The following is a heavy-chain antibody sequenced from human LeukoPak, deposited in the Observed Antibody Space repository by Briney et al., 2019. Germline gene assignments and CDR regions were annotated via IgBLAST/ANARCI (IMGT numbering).Heavy chain of an antibody. CDR1: GGSISSGDYY. CDR2: IYYSGST. J-gene: IGHJ6*03. D-gene: IGHD5-18*01. Sequence: SETLSLTCTVSGGSISSGDYYWSWIRQPPGKGLEWIGYIYYSGSTNYNPSLKSRVTISVDTSKNQFSLKLSSVTAADTAVYYCARGGYSYGTAGYYYYMDVWGTGTTVTVSS. V-gene: IGHV4-61*08. CDR3: ARGGYSYGTAGYYYYMDV.